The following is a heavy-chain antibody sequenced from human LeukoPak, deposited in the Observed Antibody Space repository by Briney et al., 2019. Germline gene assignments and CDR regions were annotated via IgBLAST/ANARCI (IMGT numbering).Heavy chain of an antibody. CDR3: ARAGSYYYDSSPGY. CDR1: GFTFSDYY. J-gene: IGHJ4*02. Sequence: AGTLRLSCAASGFTFSDYYMSWIRQAPGKGLEWVSYISSSGSTIYYADSVKGRFTISRDNAKNSLYLQMNSLRAEDTAVYYCARAGSYYYDSSPGYWGQGTLVTVSS. V-gene: IGHV3-11*01. D-gene: IGHD3-22*01. CDR2: ISSSGSTI.